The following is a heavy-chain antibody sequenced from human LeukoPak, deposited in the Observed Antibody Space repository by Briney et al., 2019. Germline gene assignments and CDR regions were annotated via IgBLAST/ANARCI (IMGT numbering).Heavy chain of an antibody. CDR3: ARDRSYDTRIVDF. J-gene: IGHJ4*02. CDR2: IYTSGNT. CDR1: GGSISGYY. V-gene: IGHV4-4*07. Sequence: SETLSLTCTVSGGSISGYYWSWIRQPAGKGLEWIGRIYTSGNTNYTPSLKSRVTMSVDTSKNQFSLKLSSVTAADTAVYYCARDRSYDTRIVDFWGQGTLVTVSS. D-gene: IGHD3-22*01.